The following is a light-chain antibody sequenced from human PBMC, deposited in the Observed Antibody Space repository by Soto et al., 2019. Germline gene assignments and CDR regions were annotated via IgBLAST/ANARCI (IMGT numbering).Light chain of an antibody. CDR1: SSDVGGYNY. J-gene: IGLJ1*01. Sequence: QSALTQPASVSGSPGQSITISCTGTSSDVGGYNYVSWYQQHPGKAPKLMIYDVSNRPSGVSNRFSGSKSGNTASLPISGLQAEDEADYYCRSYTSSSTPPFGTGTKVTV. CDR2: DVS. CDR3: RSYTSSSTPP. V-gene: IGLV2-14*01.